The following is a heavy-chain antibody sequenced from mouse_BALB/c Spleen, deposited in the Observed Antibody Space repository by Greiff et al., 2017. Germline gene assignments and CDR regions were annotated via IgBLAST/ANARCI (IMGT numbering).Heavy chain of an antibody. CDR2: IWAGGST. CDR1: GFSLTSYG. D-gene: IGHD2-4*01. Sequence: VKLMESGPGLVAPSQSLSITCTVSGFSLTSYGVHWVRQPPGKGLEWLGVIWAGGSTNYNSALMSRLSISKDNSKSQVFLKMNSLQTDDTAMYYCASLIYYDYDGVAYWGQGTLVTVSA. J-gene: IGHJ3*01. CDR3: ASLIYYDYDGVAY. V-gene: IGHV2-9*02.